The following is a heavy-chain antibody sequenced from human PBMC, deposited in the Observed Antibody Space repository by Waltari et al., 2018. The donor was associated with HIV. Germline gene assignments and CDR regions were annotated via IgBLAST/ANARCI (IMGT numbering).Heavy chain of an antibody. CDR2: VSAYNGNT. CDR3: ARINCTSVSCYASLDY. D-gene: IGHD2-2*01. CDR1: GYTCTSYR. J-gene: IGHJ4*02. V-gene: IGHV1-18*01. Sequence: QVQLLQSGAEVKKPGASGTGSCKSSGYTCTSYRITWVRQAPGQGLEWMGWVSAYNGNTNYAQKLQGRVTMTTDTSTSTPYMELRSLRSDDTAVYYCARINCTSVSCYASLDYWGQGTLVTISS.